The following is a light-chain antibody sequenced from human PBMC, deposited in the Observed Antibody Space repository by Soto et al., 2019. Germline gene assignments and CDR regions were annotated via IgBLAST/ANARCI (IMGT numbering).Light chain of an antibody. Sequence: ELVMTQSPATLSVSPGERATLSCRASQSVSSKLAWYQQKPGQAPRLLIYGASTRATGIPARFSGSGSGTDFTLTISSLQSEEFAVYYCQQYNNWCTFGQGTKVEIK. CDR2: GAS. V-gene: IGKV3-15*01. J-gene: IGKJ1*01. CDR3: QQYNNWCT. CDR1: QSVSSK.